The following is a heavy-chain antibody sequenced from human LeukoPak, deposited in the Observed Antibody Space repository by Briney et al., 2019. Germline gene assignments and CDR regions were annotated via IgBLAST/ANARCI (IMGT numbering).Heavy chain of an antibody. V-gene: IGHV3-48*01. D-gene: IGHD1-14*01. CDR3: ARNFPSGVITGPFDY. CDR2: ISSSSSTI. Sequence: PGGSLRLSCAASGFTFSPYSMNWVRQAPGKGLEWVSYISSSSSTIYYADSVRGRFTISRDNAKNSLYLQMNSLRAEDTAVYYCARNFPSGVITGPFDYWGQGTLVTVSS. CDR1: GFTFSPYS. J-gene: IGHJ4*02.